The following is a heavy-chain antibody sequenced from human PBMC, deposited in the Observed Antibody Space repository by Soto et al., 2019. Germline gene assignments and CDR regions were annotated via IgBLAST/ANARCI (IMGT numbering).Heavy chain of an antibody. CDR1: GFTFSNYW. V-gene: IGHV3-7*01. Sequence: PVGSLRLSCAASGFTFSNYWMSWVRQAPGKGLEWVANIKQDGSENYYTDALRGRFTISRDNAKNSLHLQMNSLRAEDTAVYYCTRDASRDSSARGWFDPWGPGTLVTVSS. D-gene: IGHD6-13*01. CDR3: TRDASRDSSARGWFDP. CDR2: IKQDGSEN. J-gene: IGHJ5*02.